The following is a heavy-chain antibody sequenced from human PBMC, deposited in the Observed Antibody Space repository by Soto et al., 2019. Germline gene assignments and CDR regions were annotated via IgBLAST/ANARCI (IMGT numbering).Heavy chain of an antibody. D-gene: IGHD3-3*01. Sequence: QVQLQQWGAGLLKPSETLSLTCAVYGGSFSGYYGSWIRQPPGKGLEWIGEINHSGSTNYNPSLKSRVTISVDSSKTQFSLKLSAVHAADTAVYYCARDGAYYDFWSGYYFGGGMDVWGQGTTVTVSS. V-gene: IGHV4-34*01. J-gene: IGHJ6*02. CDR2: INHSGST. CDR3: ARDGAYYDFWSGYYFGGGMDV. CDR1: GGSFSGYY.